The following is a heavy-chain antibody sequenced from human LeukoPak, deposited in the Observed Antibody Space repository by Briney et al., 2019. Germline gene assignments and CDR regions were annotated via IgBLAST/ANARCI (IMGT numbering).Heavy chain of an antibody. Sequence: YPSETLSLTCAVYGGSFSGYYWSWIRQPPGKGLEWIGEINHSGSTNYNPSLKSRVTISVDTSKNQFSLKLSSVTAADTAVYYCARAGDYGPYYFDYWGQGTLVTVSS. V-gene: IGHV4-34*01. D-gene: IGHD4-17*01. CDR1: GGSFSGYY. J-gene: IGHJ4*02. CDR2: INHSGST. CDR3: ARAGDYGPYYFDY.